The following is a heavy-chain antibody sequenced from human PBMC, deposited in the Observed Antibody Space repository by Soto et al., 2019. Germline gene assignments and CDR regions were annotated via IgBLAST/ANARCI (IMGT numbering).Heavy chain of an antibody. CDR1: GFSFSSYA. D-gene: IGHD2-2*01. Sequence: GGSLRLSCAASGFSFSSYAMSWVRQAPGKGLEWVSAISGSGGSTYYADSVKGRFTISRDNSKNTLYLQMNSLRAEDTAVYYCAKLSVPYYYGMDVWGQGTTVTVSS. J-gene: IGHJ6*02. V-gene: IGHV3-23*01. CDR2: ISGSGGST. CDR3: AKLSVPYYYGMDV.